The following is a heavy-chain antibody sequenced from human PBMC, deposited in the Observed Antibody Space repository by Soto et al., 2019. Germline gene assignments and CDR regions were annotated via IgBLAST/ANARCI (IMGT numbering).Heavy chain of an antibody. Sequence: GGSLRLSCAASGFTFSSYWMSWVRQAPGKGLEWVANIKQDGSEKYYVDSVKGRFTISRDNAKNSLYLQMNSLRAEDTAVYYCARVNARTMVRGVIKNYYYYMDVWGKGTTVTVSS. CDR3: ARVNARTMVRGVIKNYYYYMDV. CDR2: IKQDGSEK. CDR1: GFTFSSYW. V-gene: IGHV3-7*01. J-gene: IGHJ6*03. D-gene: IGHD3-10*01.